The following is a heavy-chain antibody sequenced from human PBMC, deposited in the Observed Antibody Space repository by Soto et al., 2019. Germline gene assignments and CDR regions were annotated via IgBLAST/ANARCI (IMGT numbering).Heavy chain of an antibody. V-gene: IGHV3-23*01. CDR1: GFSFSNYA. Sequence: EVQLLESGGGLVQPGGSLRLSCTASGFSFSNYALIWVRQAPGKGLEWVSLISGTGGSAYYADSVKGRFTISRDNSKDTVYLQLNSLTVEDTAIYYCAKDRGVSAEQWFLPSDHWDQGTLVTVSS. J-gene: IGHJ4*02. D-gene: IGHD3-22*01. CDR3: AKDRGVSAEQWFLPSDH. CDR2: ISGTGGSA.